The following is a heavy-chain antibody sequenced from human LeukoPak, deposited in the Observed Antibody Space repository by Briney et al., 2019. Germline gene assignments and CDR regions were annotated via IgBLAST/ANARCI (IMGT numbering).Heavy chain of an antibody. D-gene: IGHD6-19*01. CDR1: GYSLIDLS. V-gene: IGHV1-24*01. CDR2: FDSENNKM. Sequence: GASVTVSFKISGYSLIDLSIHWVREAPGEGLEWMGGFDSENNKMVYSQKFQGRVTMTEDTSADTAYMELTSRRSEDTAVYFCATDRVYRSSGRSWGFFDYSGQGTLVIVSS. CDR3: ATDRVYRSSGRSWGFFDY. J-gene: IGHJ4*02.